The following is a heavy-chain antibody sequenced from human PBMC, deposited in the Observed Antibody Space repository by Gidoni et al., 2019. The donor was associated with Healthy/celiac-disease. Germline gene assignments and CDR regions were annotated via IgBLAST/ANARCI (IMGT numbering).Heavy chain of an antibody. CDR3: AKDNSYYYDSSYFDY. V-gene: IGHV3-23*01. CDR2: ISGSGCST. D-gene: IGHD3-22*01. CDR1: GFNFSSYA. Sequence: EVQLLESGGGLVQPGGSLRLSCAATGFNFSSYAMRWVRQAPGKGLEWVSAISGSGCSTYYEDSVKGRFTISRDNSKNTLYLQMNSLRAEDTAVYYCAKDNSYYYDSSYFDYWGQGTLVTVSS. J-gene: IGHJ4*02.